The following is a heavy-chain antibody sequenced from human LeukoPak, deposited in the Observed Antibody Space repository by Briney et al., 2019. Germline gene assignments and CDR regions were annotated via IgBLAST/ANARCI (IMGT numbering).Heavy chain of an antibody. D-gene: IGHD1-1*01. CDR1: GFTFSSYT. Sequence: PGGSLRLSCAASGFTFSSYTMSWVRQAPGKGLEWVSGISTGGGDTYHADSVKGRFTISRDNSKNTLYLQMSSLRAEDTAVYYCANGYHTVWNGFEYWGQGSPVTVSS. V-gene: IGHV3-23*01. J-gene: IGHJ4*02. CDR2: ISTGGGDT. CDR3: ANGYHTVWNGFEY.